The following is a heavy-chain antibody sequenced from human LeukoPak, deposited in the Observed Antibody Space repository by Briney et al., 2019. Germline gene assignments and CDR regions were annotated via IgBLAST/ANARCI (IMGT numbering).Heavy chain of an antibody. CDR3: ARDVSSGYYDSSGYSAFDI. CDR2: ISYDGSDK. Sequence: GGSLRLSCAASGFTFSSYARHWVRQAPGEGVEWVAVISYDGSDKYYAESVKAQFTTPRQNSKNTLYLKMKSRRAEETAVYYCARDVSSGYYDSSGYSAFDIWGQGKMVTVSS. CDR1: GFTFSSYA. V-gene: IGHV3-30-3*01. J-gene: IGHJ3*02. D-gene: IGHD3-22*01.